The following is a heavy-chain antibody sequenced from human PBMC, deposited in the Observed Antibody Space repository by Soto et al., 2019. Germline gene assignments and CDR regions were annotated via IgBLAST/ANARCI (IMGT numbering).Heavy chain of an antibody. Sequence: GGSLRLSCAASGFTFSDYAMSWVRQAPGRGLEWVSTIRGSGANTYYTDSEKGRFTISRDNSKSTLYLQMNSLRGEDTAVYYCANPADYSGWENHYLLLDYWGQGTLVTVSS. V-gene: IGHV3-23*01. D-gene: IGHD3-10*01. J-gene: IGHJ4*01. CDR3: ANPADYSGWENHYLLLDY. CDR2: IRGSGANT. CDR1: GFTFSDYA.